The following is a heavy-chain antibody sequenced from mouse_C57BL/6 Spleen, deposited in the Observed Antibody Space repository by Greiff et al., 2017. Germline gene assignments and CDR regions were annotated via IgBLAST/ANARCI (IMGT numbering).Heavy chain of an antibody. CDR1: GFTFSDYG. D-gene: IGHD2-5*01. V-gene: IGHV5-17*01. CDR2: ISSGSSTI. J-gene: IGHJ3*01. CDR3: ARQDYSNWGFAY. Sequence: EVQLVESGGGLVKPGGSLELSCAASGFTFSDYGMHWVRQAPEKGLEWVAYISSGSSTIYYADTVKGRFTISRDNAKNTLFLQMTSLRSEDTAMYYCARQDYSNWGFAYWGQGTLVTVSA.